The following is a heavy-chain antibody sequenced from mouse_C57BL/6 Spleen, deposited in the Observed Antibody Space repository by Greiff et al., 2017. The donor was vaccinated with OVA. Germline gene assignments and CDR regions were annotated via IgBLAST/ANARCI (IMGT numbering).Heavy chain of an antibody. CDR1: GYTFTSYT. V-gene: IGHV1-4*01. D-gene: IGHD2-12*01. J-gene: IGHJ1*03. CDR2: INPSSGYT. Sequence: QVQLKQSGAELARPGASVKMSCKASGYTFTSYTMHWVKQRPGQGLEWIGYINPSSGYTKYNQKFKDKATLTADKSSSTAYMQLSSLTSEDSAVYDCARAPHYSNDRYIDVWGTGATVTVAS. CDR3: ARAPHYSNDRYIDV.